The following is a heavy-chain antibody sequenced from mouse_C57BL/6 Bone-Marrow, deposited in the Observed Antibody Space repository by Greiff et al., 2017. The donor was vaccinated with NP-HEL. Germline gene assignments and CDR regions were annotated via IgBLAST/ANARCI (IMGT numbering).Heavy chain of an antibody. Sequence: EVQLQQSGAELVRPGASVKLSCTASGFNIKDDYMHWVKQRPEQGLEWIGWIDPENGDTEYASKFQGKATITADTSSNTAYLQLSSLTSEDTAVYYCTTDGYWGPWFAYWGQGTLVTVSA. CDR1: GFNIKDDY. V-gene: IGHV14-4*01. CDR3: TTDGYWGPWFAY. D-gene: IGHD2-3*01. J-gene: IGHJ3*01. CDR2: IDPENGDT.